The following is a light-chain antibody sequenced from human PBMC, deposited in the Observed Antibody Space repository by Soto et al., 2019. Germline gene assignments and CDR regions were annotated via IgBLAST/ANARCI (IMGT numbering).Light chain of an antibody. Sequence: DIQMTQSPSTLSASVGDRVTITCRASQSISSWLAWYQQKPGKAPQLLIYDASSWESGVPSRFSGSGSGTEVTLTISSLQPDEFATYYCQQYNSYSPGTFGQGPTVEIK. V-gene: IGKV1-5*01. CDR3: QQYNSYSPGT. J-gene: IGKJ1*01. CDR2: DAS. CDR1: QSISSW.